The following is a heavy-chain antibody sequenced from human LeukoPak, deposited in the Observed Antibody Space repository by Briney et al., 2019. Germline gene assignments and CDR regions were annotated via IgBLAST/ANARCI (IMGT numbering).Heavy chain of an antibody. Sequence: PSETLSLTCTVSGYSISSGYYWGWIRQPPGKGLEWIGSIYHSGSTNYDPSLRSRVTMSVDTSKKQLSLKLTSVTAADTAIYYCARGYKYYDYVWGSYRMYNWFDPWGQGTLVTVSS. CDR3: ARGYKYYDYVWGSYRMYNWFDP. D-gene: IGHD3-16*02. CDR1: GYSISSGYY. J-gene: IGHJ5*02. V-gene: IGHV4-38-2*02. CDR2: IYHSGST.